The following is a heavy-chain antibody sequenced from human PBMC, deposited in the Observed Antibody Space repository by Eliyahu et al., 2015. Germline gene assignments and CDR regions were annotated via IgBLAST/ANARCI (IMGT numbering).Heavy chain of an antibody. CDR2: IIPSGGST. V-gene: IGHV1-46*03. D-gene: IGHD3-16*01. J-gene: IGHJ4*02. CDR3: ARGADASFVTAFDY. CDR1: GYXFLSFY. Sequence: QVQLVQSGAEVNKPGASVKVSCKASGYXFLSFYVHWLRQAPGQGLEWLGIIIPSGGSTSYAQKFQGRXTMTRDTSTSTVYMELSSLRSEDTAVYYCARGADASFVTAFDYWGQGTLVTVSS.